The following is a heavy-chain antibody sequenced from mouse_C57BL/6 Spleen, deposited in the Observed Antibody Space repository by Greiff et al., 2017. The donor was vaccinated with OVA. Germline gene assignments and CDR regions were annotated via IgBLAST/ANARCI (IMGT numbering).Heavy chain of an antibody. CDR2: ISYDGSK. CDR3: ARSLYAMDY. J-gene: IGHJ4*01. Sequence: ESGPGLVKPSQSLSLTCSVTGYSITSGYYWNWIRQFPGNKLEWMGYISYDGSKNYNPSLKNRISITRDTSKNQFFLKLNSVTTEYTATYYCARSLYAMDYWGQGTSVTVSS. V-gene: IGHV3-6*01. CDR1: GYSITSGYY.